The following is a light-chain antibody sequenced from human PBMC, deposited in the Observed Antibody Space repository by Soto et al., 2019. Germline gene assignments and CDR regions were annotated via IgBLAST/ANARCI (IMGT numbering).Light chain of an antibody. Sequence: EIVLTQSPGTLSLSPGERATLSCRASQSVSSSYLAWYQQKPGQAPKLLIYGASSRATGIPDRFNGSGSGTHFTLTISRLEPEDVAVYYCQQYGSSKTFGQGTKVEIK. J-gene: IGKJ1*01. V-gene: IGKV3-20*01. CDR2: GAS. CDR3: QQYGSSKT. CDR1: QSVSSSY.